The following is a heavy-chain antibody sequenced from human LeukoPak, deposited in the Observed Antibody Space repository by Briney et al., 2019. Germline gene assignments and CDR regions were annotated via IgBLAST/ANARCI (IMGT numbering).Heavy chain of an antibody. CDR2: LSSTGRT. Sequence: SETLSLTCSVAGDSISKTGYYWGWIRQPPGKGLEWIGHLSSTGRTYYNSSLKSRVTVSGDASNNQVSLTLTSVTAADTAVYYCARKYCSSSSCYLDYWGQGTLVTVSS. J-gene: IGHJ4*02. CDR1: GDSISKTGYY. D-gene: IGHD2-15*01. CDR3: ARKYCSSSSCYLDY. V-gene: IGHV4-39*01.